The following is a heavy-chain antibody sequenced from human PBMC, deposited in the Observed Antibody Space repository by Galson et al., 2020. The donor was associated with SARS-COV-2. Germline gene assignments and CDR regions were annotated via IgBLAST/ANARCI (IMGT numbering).Heavy chain of an antibody. CDR1: GYTLTELS. CDR2: FDPEDGET. V-gene: IGHV1-24*01. CDR3: ATNYGDYVGGRMIYYYYYYGMDV. Sequence: ASVKVSCKVSGYTLTELSMHWVRQAPGKGLEWMGGFDPEDGETIYAQKFQGRVTMTEDTSTDTAYMELSSLRSEDTAVYYCATNYGDYVGGRMIYYYYYYGMDVWGQGTTVTVSS. D-gene: IGHD4-17*01. J-gene: IGHJ6*02.